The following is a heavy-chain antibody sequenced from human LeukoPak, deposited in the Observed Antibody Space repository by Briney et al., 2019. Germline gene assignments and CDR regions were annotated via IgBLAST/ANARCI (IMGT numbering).Heavy chain of an antibody. CDR2: IRYDGSNK. V-gene: IGHV3-30*02. J-gene: IGHJ4*02. D-gene: IGHD3-16*02. CDR1: GFTFSSYG. Sequence: PGGSLRLSCAASGFTFSSYGMHWVRQAPGKGLEWVAFIRYDGSNKYYADSVKGRFTISRDNSKNTLYLQMNSLRAEDTAVYYCARTSYVWGSYRDPLDYWGQGTLVTVSS. CDR3: ARTSYVWGSYRDPLDY.